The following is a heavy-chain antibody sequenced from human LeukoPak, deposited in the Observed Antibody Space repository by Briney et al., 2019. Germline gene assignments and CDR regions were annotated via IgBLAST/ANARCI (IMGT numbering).Heavy chain of an antibody. CDR3: AREIWFY. Sequence: GGSLRLSCAASGFTFSSYVMNWVRQAPGKGLEWVSYISTTGTTVYYTDSVKGRFTISRDNAKNSLYLQMNSLRAEDTAVYYCAREIWFYWGQGTLVTVSS. D-gene: IGHD3-9*01. CDR1: GFTFSSYV. J-gene: IGHJ4*02. V-gene: IGHV3-48*03. CDR2: ISTTGTTV.